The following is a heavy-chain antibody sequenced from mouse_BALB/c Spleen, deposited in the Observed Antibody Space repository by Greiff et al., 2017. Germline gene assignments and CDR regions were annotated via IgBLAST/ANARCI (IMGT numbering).Heavy chain of an antibody. D-gene: IGHD1-1*01. V-gene: IGHV1-18*01. CDR1: GYTFTDYN. Sequence: VQLQQSGPELVKPGASVKIPCKASGYTFTDYNMDWVKQSHGKSLEWIGDINPNNGGTIYNQKFKGKATLTVDKSSSTAYMELRSLTSEDTAVYYCARTGYYGSSYRYYFDYWGQGTTLTVSS. CDR2: INPNNGGT. CDR3: ARTGYYGSSYRYYFDY. J-gene: IGHJ2*01.